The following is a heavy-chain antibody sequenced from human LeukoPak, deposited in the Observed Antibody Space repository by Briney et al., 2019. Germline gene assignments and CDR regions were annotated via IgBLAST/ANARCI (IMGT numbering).Heavy chain of an antibody. CDR3: ATATYSGSYQYFDY. Sequence: GASVKVSCKVSGYTLTELSMHWVRQAPGKGLEWMGGFDPEDGETIYAQKSQGRVTMTEDTSTDTAYMELSSLRSEDTAVYYCATATYSGSYQYFDYWGQGTLVTVSS. D-gene: IGHD1-26*01. CDR2: FDPEDGET. V-gene: IGHV1-24*01. CDR1: GYTLTELS. J-gene: IGHJ4*02.